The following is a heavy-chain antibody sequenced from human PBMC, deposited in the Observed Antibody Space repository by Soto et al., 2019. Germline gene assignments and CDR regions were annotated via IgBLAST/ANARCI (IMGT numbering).Heavy chain of an antibody. CDR3: ASERESYDFWSGYPRARGAFDI. CDR1: GYTFTSYG. Sequence: SVKVCFKASGYTFTSYGISWVRQAPGQGLEWMGWISAYNGNANYAQKLQGRVTMTTDTSTSTAYMELRSLRSDDTAVYYCASERESYDFWSGYPRARGAFDIWGQGTMVTVSS. V-gene: IGHV1-18*04. J-gene: IGHJ3*02. CDR2: ISAYNGNA. D-gene: IGHD3-3*01.